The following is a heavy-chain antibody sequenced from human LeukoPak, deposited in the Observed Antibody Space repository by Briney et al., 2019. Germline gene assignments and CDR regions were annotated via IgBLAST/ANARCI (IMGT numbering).Heavy chain of an antibody. D-gene: IGHD4-17*01. CDR2: INPSGGST. CDR1: GYTFTSYY. Sequence: ASVKVSCKASGYTFTSYYMHWVRQAPGQGLEWMGIINPSGGSTSYAQKFQGRVTMTRDTSTSTVYMELSSLRSEDTAVYYCARERSTVTTVSRTYYYYGMDVWGQGTTVTVSS. CDR3: ARERSTVTTVSRTYYYYGMDV. V-gene: IGHV1-46*01. J-gene: IGHJ6*02.